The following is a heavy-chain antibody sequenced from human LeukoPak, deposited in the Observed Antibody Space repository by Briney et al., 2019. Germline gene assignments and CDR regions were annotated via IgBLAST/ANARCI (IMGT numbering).Heavy chain of an antibody. V-gene: IGHV3-21*01. CDR3: AKYSGTKPYYFDY. CDR1: GFTFSSYG. D-gene: IGHD1-26*01. Sequence: GGSLRLSCAASGFTFSSYGMHWVRQAPGKGLEWVSSISTSGTYIYYADSVKGRSTISRDNAKNSLYLQMNSLRAEDTAVYYCAKYSGTKPYYFDYWGQGTLVTVSS. J-gene: IGHJ4*02. CDR2: ISTSGTYI.